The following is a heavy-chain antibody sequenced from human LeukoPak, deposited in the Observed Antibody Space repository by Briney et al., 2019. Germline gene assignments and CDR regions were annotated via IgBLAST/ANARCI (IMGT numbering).Heavy chain of an antibody. CDR1: GFTSSDHV. CDR3: VVMIRGVGY. Sequence: GGSLRLSCAASGFTSSDHVMDWVRQAPGKGLEWLGRSAEKGNSYTSKYAASVKGRFTMSRDASKNSLYLQMNSLRAEDTAVYYCVVMIRGVGYWGQGALVTVSS. CDR2: SAEKGNSYTS. J-gene: IGHJ4*02. D-gene: IGHD3-10*01. V-gene: IGHV3-72*01.